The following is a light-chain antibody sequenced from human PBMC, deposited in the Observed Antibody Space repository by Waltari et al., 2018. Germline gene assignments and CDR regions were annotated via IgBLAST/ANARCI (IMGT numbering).Light chain of an antibody. Sequence: QLVLTQSPSASASLGASVKLTCTLSSGHSTNVIAWLPKRPEKGPRFVMKVNSDGSHSKGDEIPDRFSGSSSGAERYLTISSLQSEDEADYYCQTGGHGTWVFGGGTKLTVL. CDR1: SGHSTNV. V-gene: IGLV4-69*01. CDR2: VNSDGSH. J-gene: IGLJ3*02. CDR3: QTGGHGTWV.